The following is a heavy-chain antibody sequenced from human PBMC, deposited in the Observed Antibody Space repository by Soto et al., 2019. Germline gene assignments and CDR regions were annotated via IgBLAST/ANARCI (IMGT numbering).Heavy chain of an antibody. J-gene: IGHJ3*02. CDR2: ISYDGSNK. Sequence: GGSLRLSCAASGFTFSSYGMHWVRQAPGKGLEWVAVISYDGSNKYYEDSVKGRFTISRDNSKNTLYLQMNSLRAEDTAVYYCAKDQVAAAGTGAFDIWGQGTMVTVSS. V-gene: IGHV3-30*18. D-gene: IGHD6-13*01. CDR3: AKDQVAAAGTGAFDI. CDR1: GFTFSSYG.